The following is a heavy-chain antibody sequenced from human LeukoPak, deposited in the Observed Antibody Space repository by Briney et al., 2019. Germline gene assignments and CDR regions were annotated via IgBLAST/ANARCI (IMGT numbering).Heavy chain of an antibody. V-gene: IGHV3-48*03. J-gene: IGHJ2*01. Sequence: GGSLRLSCAASGFTFASYEMNWVRQAPGKGLEWVSYISSSGSGSTIYYADSVKGRFTISRDNAKNSLYLQMNSLRAEDTAFYYCARNETANRREFFDLWGRGTLVTVSS. CDR2: ISSSGSGSTI. CDR1: GFTFASYE. CDR3: ARNETANRREFFDL. D-gene: IGHD2-21*02.